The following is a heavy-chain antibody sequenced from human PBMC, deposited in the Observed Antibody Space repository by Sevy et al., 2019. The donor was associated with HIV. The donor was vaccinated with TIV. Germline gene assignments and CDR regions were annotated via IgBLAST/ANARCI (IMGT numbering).Heavy chain of an antibody. J-gene: IGHJ4*02. V-gene: IGHV3-48*02. CDR3: ARTLNLVVADEGAFDY. Sequence: GGSLRLSCAASGFTFSTYSMNWVRQAPGKGLEWVSYISSSSSTIYYADSVKGRFTISRDNAKNSLYLQMNSLRDEDTAVYYCARTLNLVVADEGAFDYWGQGTLVTVSS. CDR1: GFTFSTYS. D-gene: IGHD2-15*01. CDR2: ISSSSSTI.